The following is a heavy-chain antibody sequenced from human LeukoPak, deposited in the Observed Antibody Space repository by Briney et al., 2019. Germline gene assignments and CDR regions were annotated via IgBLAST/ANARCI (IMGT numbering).Heavy chain of an antibody. J-gene: IGHJ5*02. CDR2: ISPSSGVT. Sequence: ASVKVSCKTSGYTFTDYYLHWVRQAPGQGLEWMGCISPSSGVTYYAQTFQGRVTMTRDTSISTAYMELSRLRSDDTAVYYCARGPIAAAGRDWFDPWGQGTLVTVSS. CDR3: ARGPIAAAGRDWFDP. CDR1: GYTFTDYY. V-gene: IGHV1-2*02. D-gene: IGHD6-13*01.